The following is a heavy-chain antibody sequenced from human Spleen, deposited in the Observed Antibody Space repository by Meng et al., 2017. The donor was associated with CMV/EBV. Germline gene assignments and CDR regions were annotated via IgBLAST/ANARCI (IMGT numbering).Heavy chain of an antibody. CDR1: GFTVSSNY. J-gene: IGHJ3*02. Sequence: GGSLRLSCAASGFTVSSNYMSWVRQAPGKGLEWVSVIYSGGSTYYADSVKGRFTISRDNSKNTLYLQMNSLRVEDTAVYYCARERAGPGDAFDIWGQGTMVTVSS. V-gene: IGHV3-66*02. CDR2: IYSGGST. CDR3: ARERAGPGDAFDI. D-gene: IGHD1-1*01.